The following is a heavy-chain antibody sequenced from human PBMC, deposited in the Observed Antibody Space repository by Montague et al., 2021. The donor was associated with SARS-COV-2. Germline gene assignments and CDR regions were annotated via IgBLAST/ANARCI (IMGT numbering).Heavy chain of an antibody. V-gene: IGHV3-30-3*01. CDR1: GFTFSSYA. D-gene: IGHD3-3*01. CDR3: ARDGAQYDFWSGYYSSEAIYYYYYGMDV. J-gene: IGHJ6*02. Sequence: SLRLSCAASGFTFSSYAMHWVRQAPGKGLERVAVISYDGSNKYYADSVKGRFTISRDNSKNTLYLQMNSLRAEDTAVYYCARDGAQYDFWSGYYSSEAIYYYYYGMDVWGQGTTVTVSS. CDR2: ISYDGSNK.